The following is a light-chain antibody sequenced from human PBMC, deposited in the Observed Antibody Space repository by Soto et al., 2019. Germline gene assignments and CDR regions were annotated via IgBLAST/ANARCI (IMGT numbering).Light chain of an antibody. CDR2: AAS. J-gene: IGKJ2*01. V-gene: IGKV1-6*01. CDR3: LQDFNYPRT. Sequence: AIQMTHSPSSLSAVVGDRVTITCRSSQDIRNELAWYQQKPGKAPKVLIYAASNLQDGVPSRFSGSGSGTDFSLTISSLQPEDFATYYCLQDFNYPRTFGQGTKVDIK. CDR1: QDIRNE.